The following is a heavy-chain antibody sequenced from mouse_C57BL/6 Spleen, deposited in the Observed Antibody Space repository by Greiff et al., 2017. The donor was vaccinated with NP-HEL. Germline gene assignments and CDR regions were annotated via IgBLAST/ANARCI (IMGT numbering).Heavy chain of an antibody. Sequence: QVQLKQPGAELVMPGASVKLSCKASGYTFTSYWMHWVKQRPGHGLEWIGEIDPSDSYTNYNQKFKGKSTLTVDKSSSTAYMQLSSLTSEDSAVYYCARPGSRDYFDYWGQGTTLTVSS. CDR2: IDPSDSYT. V-gene: IGHV1-69*01. CDR1: GYTFTSYW. D-gene: IGHD1-1*01. J-gene: IGHJ2*01. CDR3: ARPGSRDYFDY.